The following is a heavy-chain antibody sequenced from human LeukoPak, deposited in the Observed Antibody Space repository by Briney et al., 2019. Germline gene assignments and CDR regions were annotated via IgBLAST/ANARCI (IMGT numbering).Heavy chain of an antibody. J-gene: IGHJ4*02. CDR1: GFTFSSYW. V-gene: IGHV3-7*03. Sequence: GGSLRLSCAASGFTFSSYWMNWVRQAPGKGLEWVANIKQDGSEKYCVDSVKGRFTISRDNSKNTLYLQMNSLRAEDTAVYYCTRDYYDSPGYWGQGTLVTVSS. CDR3: TRDYYDSPGY. CDR2: IKQDGSEK. D-gene: IGHD3-22*01.